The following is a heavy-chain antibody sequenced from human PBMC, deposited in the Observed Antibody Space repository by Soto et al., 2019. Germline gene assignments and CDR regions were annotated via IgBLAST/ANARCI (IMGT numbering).Heavy chain of an antibody. Sequence: PGGSLRLSCAASGFTFSSYAMHWVRQAPGKGLEWVAVISYDGSNKYYADSVKGRFTISRDNSKNTLYLQMNSLRAEDTAVYYCARDKKDYDFWSGYHLYYYYYYGMDVWGQGTTVTVSS. CDR2: ISYDGSNK. J-gene: IGHJ6*02. CDR1: GFTFSSYA. CDR3: ARDKKDYDFWSGYHLYYYYYYGMDV. D-gene: IGHD3-3*01. V-gene: IGHV3-30-3*01.